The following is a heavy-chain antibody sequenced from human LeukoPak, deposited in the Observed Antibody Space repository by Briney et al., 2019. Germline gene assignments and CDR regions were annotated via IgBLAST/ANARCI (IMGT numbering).Heavy chain of an antibody. CDR2: IYYSGST. D-gene: IGHD3-10*01. Sequence: SETLSLTCTVSGGSISSSSYYWGWIRQPPGKGLEWIGSIYYSGSTYYNPSLKSRVTISVDTSKNQFSLKLSSVTAADTAVYYCARDLGTMVRGVMTDYYGMDVWGQGTTVTVSS. CDR1: GGSISSSSYY. J-gene: IGHJ6*02. CDR3: ARDLGTMVRGVMTDYYGMDV. V-gene: IGHV4-39*07.